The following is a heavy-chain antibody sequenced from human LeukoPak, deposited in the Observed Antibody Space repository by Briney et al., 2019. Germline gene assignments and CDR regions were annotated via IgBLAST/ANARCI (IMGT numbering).Heavy chain of an antibody. J-gene: IGHJ4*02. CDR2: ISAYNGNT. V-gene: IGHV1-18*01. CDR3: ARDGAAADILGYYFDY. CDR1: GYTFTSYG. D-gene: IGHD2-2*01. Sequence: ASVKVSCKASGYTFTSYGISWVRQAPGQGLEWMGWISAYNGNTNYAQKLQGRVTMTTDTSTSTAYMELRSPRSDDTAVYYCARDGAAADILGYYFDYWGQGTLVTVSS.